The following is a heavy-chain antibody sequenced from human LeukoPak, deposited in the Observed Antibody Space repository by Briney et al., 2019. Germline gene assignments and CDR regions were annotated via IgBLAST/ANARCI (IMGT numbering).Heavy chain of an antibody. CDR2: ISSSSSYI. J-gene: IGHJ3*02. D-gene: IGHD3-9*01. Sequence: GGSLRLSCAASGFTFSTYNMNWVRQAPGKGLEWVSCISSSSSYISYADSVKGRFTISRDNAKNSLFLQMNSLRAEDTAVYYCARALADWLQNDAFNIWGQGTMVTVSS. CDR1: GFTFSTYN. V-gene: IGHV3-21*01. CDR3: ARALADWLQNDAFNI.